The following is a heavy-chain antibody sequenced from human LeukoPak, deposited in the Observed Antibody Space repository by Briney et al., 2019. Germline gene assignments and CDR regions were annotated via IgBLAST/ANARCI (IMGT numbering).Heavy chain of an antibody. Sequence: ASVKVSCKASGYTFSADYLHWVRQAPGQGLEWMGWINPNSGDTNYAQKFQGRVTMTRDTSISTAYMELTRLRSDDTAVYYCARDGYQLWFGELSLPEKTFDYWGQGTLVTVSS. CDR2: INPNSGDT. D-gene: IGHD3-10*01. CDR3: ARDGYQLWFGELSLPEKTFDY. CDR1: GYTFSADY. J-gene: IGHJ4*02. V-gene: IGHV1-2*02.